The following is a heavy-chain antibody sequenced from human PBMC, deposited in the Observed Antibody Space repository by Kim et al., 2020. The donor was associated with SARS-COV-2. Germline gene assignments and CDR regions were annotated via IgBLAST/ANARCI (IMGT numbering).Heavy chain of an antibody. Sequence: GGSLRLSCAASGFTFSNYAMSWVRQAPGKGLEWVSIISGSGDNTYYTDSVRGRFTISRDNSKDTLYLQMNSLRAEDTAVYYCAKHIAAPYYFDYWGQGTLVTVSS. V-gene: IGHV3-23*01. J-gene: IGHJ4*02. CDR3: AKHIAAPYYFDY. CDR2: ISGSGDNT. D-gene: IGHD6-6*01. CDR1: GFTFSNYA.